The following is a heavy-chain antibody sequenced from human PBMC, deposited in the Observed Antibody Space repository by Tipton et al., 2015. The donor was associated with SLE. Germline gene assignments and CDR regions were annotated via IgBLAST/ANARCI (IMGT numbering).Heavy chain of an antibody. CDR3: ARDRGAYCGGDCYPPAFDI. J-gene: IGHJ3*02. CDR2: IYYSGST. CDR1: GGSISSYY. Sequence: TLSLTCTVSGGSISSYYWSWIRQPPGKGLEWIGYIYYSGSTNYNPSLKSRVTISVDTSKNQFSLKLSSVTAADTAVYYCARDRGAYCGGDCYPPAFDIWGQGTMVTVSS. D-gene: IGHD2-21*01. V-gene: IGHV4-59*01.